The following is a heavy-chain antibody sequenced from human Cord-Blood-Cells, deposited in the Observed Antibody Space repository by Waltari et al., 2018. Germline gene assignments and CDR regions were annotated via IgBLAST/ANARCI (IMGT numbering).Heavy chain of an antibody. D-gene: IGHD1-26*01. J-gene: IGHJ5*02. V-gene: IGHV3-30*18. CDR1: GFTFSSYG. CDR2: ISYDGSNK. Sequence: QVQLVESGGGVVQPGRSLRLSCAASGFTFSSYGMHWVRQATGKGLEWVAVISYDGSNKYYADSVKGRFTISRDNSKNTLYLQMNSLRAEDTTVYYCAKDLVGATPRWFDPWGQGTLVTVSS. CDR3: AKDLVGATPRWFDP.